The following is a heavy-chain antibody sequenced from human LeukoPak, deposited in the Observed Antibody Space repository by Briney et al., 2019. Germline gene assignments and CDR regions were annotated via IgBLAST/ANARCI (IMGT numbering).Heavy chain of an antibody. CDR2: ISSSSSYI. CDR3: ARDFVRYCSSTSCIGGY. V-gene: IGHV3-21*01. Sequence: PGGSLRLSCAASGFTFSSYSMNWVRQAPGKGLEWVSSISSSSSYIYYADSVKGRFTISRDNAKNSLYLQMNSLRAEDTAVYYCARDFVRYCSSTSCIGGYWGQGTLVTVSS. J-gene: IGHJ4*02. CDR1: GFTFSSYS. D-gene: IGHD2-2*01.